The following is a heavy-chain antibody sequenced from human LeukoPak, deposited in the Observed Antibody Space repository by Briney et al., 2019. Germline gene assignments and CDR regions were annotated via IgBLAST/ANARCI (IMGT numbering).Heavy chain of an antibody. V-gene: IGHV4-4*09. CDR1: GGSFSSYY. D-gene: IGHD2-21*02. CDR2: IFNSGFT. Sequence: SETLSLTCSVSGGSFSSYYWCWIRQPPGKGLELIGYIFNSGFTNYNPSLKSRLSISLDRSKNQFSLSLTSVTAADTAVYFCARLDTSDWAWFFDLWGRGTLVSVSS. CDR3: ARLDTSDWAWFFDL. J-gene: IGHJ2*01.